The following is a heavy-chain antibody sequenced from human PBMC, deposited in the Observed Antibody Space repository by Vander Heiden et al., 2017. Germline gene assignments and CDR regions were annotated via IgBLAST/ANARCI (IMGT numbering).Heavy chain of an antibody. CDR3: ARGSTGYSSKWYWDY. CDR1: GFSLTNSAMR. D-gene: IGHD6-13*01. Sequence: QVTLQDSGPALVKPTQTLTLTCTFSGFSLTNSAMRVIWIRQPPGKALEWLARIDWDVEKFYSTSLKTRLTISKNTSKNQVVLTMTNMDPVDTATYYCARGSTGYSSKWYWDYWGQGTLVTVSS. J-gene: IGHJ4*02. V-gene: IGHV2-70*04. CDR2: IDWDVEK.